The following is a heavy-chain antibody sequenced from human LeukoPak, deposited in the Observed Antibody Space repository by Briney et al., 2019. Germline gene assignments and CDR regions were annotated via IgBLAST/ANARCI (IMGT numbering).Heavy chain of an antibody. CDR2: IYYSGST. J-gene: IGHJ3*02. CDR1: GGSISSYY. CDR3: ARAGVLGAFDI. V-gene: IGHV4-59*08. Sequence: SETLSLTCTVSGGSISSYYWSWIRQPPGKGLEWIGYIYYSGSTNYNPSLKSRVTISVDTSKNQFSLKLSSVTAADTAVYYCARAGVLGAFDIWGQGTMVTVSS. D-gene: IGHD3-10*01.